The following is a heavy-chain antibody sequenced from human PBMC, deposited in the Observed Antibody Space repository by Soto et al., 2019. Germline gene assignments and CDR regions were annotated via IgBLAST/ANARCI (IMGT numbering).Heavy chain of an antibody. V-gene: IGHV1-3*04. CDR1: GYTLTSYS. CDR2: INTDNGYT. D-gene: IGHD2-2*01. J-gene: IGHJ5*02. Sequence: ASVKVSCKAFGYTLTSYSMHWVRQAPGQRLEWMGWINTDNGYTRDSQKFQDRVILTRDTSANTAYMEVSSLTSEDTAVYYCARAGNCTSTTCFSGWLDPWGQGTLVTVSS. CDR3: ARAGNCTSTTCFSGWLDP.